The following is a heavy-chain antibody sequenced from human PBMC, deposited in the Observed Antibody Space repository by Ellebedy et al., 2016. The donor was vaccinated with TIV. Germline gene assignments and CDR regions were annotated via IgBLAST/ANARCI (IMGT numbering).Heavy chain of an antibody. V-gene: IGHV3-23*01. CDR2: ISGSGGST. CDR1: GFTFSSYA. CDR3: AKEVGYYDSSGYYYAY. Sequence: GESLKISXAAPGFTFSSYAMSWVRQAPGKGLEWVSAISGSGGSTYYADSVKGRFTISRDNSKNTLYLQMNSLRAEDTAVYYCAKEVGYYDSSGYYYAYWGQGTLVTVSS. J-gene: IGHJ4*02. D-gene: IGHD3-22*01.